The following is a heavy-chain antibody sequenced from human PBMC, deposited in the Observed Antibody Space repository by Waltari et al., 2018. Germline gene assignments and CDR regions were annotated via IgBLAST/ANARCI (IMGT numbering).Heavy chain of an antibody. D-gene: IGHD3-22*01. V-gene: IGHV4-34*01. CDR3: ARYRTIYDSSGYYDY. J-gene: IGHJ4*02. Sequence: QVQLQQWGAGLLKPSETLSLTCAVYGGSFSGYYWSWIRQPPGKGLEWIGEINHSGSTNYNPSLKSRVTIAVDTSKNQFSLKLSSVTAADTAVYYCARYRTIYDSSGYYDYWGQGTLVTVSS. CDR1: GGSFSGYY. CDR2: INHSGST.